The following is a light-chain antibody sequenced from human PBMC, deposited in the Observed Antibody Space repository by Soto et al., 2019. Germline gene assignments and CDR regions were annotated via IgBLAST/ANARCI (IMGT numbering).Light chain of an antibody. CDR1: QNIDTY. CDR3: QESYTTPAVS. CDR2: ATS. J-gene: IGKJ4*01. V-gene: IGKV1-39*01. Sequence: DIQMTQSPSSLSASLGDRVTITCRASQNIDTYLNWYQQKPGKAPKLLIYATSTLQSGVPSRFSGSGSGTEFTLTISSLQAEDFATYFCQESYTTPAVSFGGGTKVEIK.